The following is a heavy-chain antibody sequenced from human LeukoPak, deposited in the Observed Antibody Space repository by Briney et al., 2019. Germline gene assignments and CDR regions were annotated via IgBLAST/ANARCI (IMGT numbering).Heavy chain of an antibody. CDR1: GFTFSNYG. CDR2: ISGSGGST. J-gene: IGHJ5*01. V-gene: IGHV3-23*01. Sequence: GGTLRLPCAASGFTFSNYGMNWVRQAPGKGLEWVSGISGSGGSTYYADSVKGRFTISRDNTKNTLYLQMNSLRAEDTAVYYCAKDRHAPGRYCSSTSCFPFDSWGQGTLVTVSS. D-gene: IGHD2-2*01. CDR3: AKDRHAPGRYCSSTSCFPFDS.